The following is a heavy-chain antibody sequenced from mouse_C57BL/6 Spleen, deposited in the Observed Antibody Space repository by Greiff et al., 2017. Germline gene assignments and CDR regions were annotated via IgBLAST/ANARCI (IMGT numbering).Heavy chain of an antibody. CDR3: ERERNSNYVAMDY. V-gene: IGHV1-80*01. CDR1: GYAFSSYW. Sequence: QVQLQQSGAELVKPGASVKISCKASGYAFSSYWMNWVKQRPGKGLEWIGQIYPGDGDTNYNVKFKGKATLTADKSSSTAYMQLSSLTSEDSAVYYCERERNSNYVAMDYWGQGTSVTVSS. D-gene: IGHD2-5*01. CDR2: IYPGDGDT. J-gene: IGHJ4*01.